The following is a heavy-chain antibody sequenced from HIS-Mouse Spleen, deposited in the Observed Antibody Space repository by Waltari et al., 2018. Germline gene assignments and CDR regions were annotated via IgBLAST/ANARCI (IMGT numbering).Heavy chain of an antibody. CDR2: IYHSGRT. CDR3: ARVLGGATSDY. Sequence: QVQLQESGPGLVKPSETLSLTCTVSGYSISSGYYWGWIRQPPGKGLEWIGSIYHSGRTSDNPSLKSRVTISVDTSKNQFSLKLSSVTAADTAVYYCARVLGGATSDYWGQGTLVTVSS. D-gene: IGHD1-26*01. J-gene: IGHJ4*02. CDR1: GYSISSGYY. V-gene: IGHV4-38-2*02.